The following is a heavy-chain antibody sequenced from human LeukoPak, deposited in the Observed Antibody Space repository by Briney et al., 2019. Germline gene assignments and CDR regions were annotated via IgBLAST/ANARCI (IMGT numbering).Heavy chain of an antibody. D-gene: IGHD5-24*01. J-gene: IGHJ6*03. CDR2: INSDGSST. V-gene: IGHV3-74*01. CDR3: ARDRDYYYMDV. Sequence: GGSLRLSCAASGFTFSSYWTHWVRQAPGKGLVWVSRINSDGSSTSYADSVKGRFTISRDNAKNTLYLQMNSLRAEDTAVYYCARDRDYYYMDVWGKGTTVTVSS. CDR1: GFTFSSYW.